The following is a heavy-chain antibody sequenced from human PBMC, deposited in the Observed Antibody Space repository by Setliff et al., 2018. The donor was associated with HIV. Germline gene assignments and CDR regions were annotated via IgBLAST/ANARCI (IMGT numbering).Heavy chain of an antibody. Sequence: SETLSLTCAVYGGSFSGYYWTWIRQPAGKGLEWIGRIYTSGSTNYNPSLKSRVTISVDTSKNQLSLKLSSVTAADTAVYYCARGSSSGLYYYYYYMDVWGKGTTVTVSS. D-gene: IGHD6-6*01. CDR3: ARGSSSGLYYYYYYMDV. J-gene: IGHJ6*03. CDR2: IYTSGST. V-gene: IGHV4-59*10. CDR1: GGSFSGYY.